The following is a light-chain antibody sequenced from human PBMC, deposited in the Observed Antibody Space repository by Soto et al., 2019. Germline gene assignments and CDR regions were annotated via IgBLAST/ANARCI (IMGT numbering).Light chain of an antibody. Sequence: QSVLTQPPSASGSPGQSVTISCTGTSSDVGGYNYVSWYQQHPGKAPKLMIYEVSKRPSGVPDRFSGSKSGNTASLTVSGIQAEDEADYYCSSYAGSNNLVFGGGTKRTVL. J-gene: IGLJ2*01. CDR1: SSDVGGYNY. V-gene: IGLV2-8*01. CDR3: SSYAGSNNLV. CDR2: EVS.